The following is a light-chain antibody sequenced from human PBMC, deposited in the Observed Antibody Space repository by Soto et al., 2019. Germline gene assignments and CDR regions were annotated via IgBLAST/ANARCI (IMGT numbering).Light chain of an antibody. CDR2: EVT. CDR3: TSYTSSSTWV. Sequence: QSALTQPASVSGSPGQSITISCTGTSSDIAGYNYVSWYQQHPGKVPKHMIYEVTNRPSGVSNRFSGSKSGNTASLTISGLQAEDEADYYCTSYTSSSTWVFGGGTKLTVL. J-gene: IGLJ3*02. V-gene: IGLV2-14*01. CDR1: SSDIAGYNY.